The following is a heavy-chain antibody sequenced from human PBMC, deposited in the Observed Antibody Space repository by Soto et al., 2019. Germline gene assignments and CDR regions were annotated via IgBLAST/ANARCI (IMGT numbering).Heavy chain of an antibody. J-gene: IGHJ4*01. D-gene: IGHD4-17*01. Sequence: QITLKESGPTLVKPTQTLTLTCTFSGFSLSTSGVGVGWIRQPPGKALEWLALIYWDDDKRYSPSLKSRLTSTKDTSKNQVVLTMTNMDTVDTATYFCAHSLDASNYGDYEPINSFDYCGHGTLVTVAS. CDR2: IYWDDDK. CDR3: AHSLDASNYGDYEPINSFDY. CDR1: GFSLSTSGVG. V-gene: IGHV2-5*02.